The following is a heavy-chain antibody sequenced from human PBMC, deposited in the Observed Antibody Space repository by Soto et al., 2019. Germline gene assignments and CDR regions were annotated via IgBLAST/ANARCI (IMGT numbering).Heavy chain of an antibody. D-gene: IGHD3-10*01. CDR1: GFTFSNYW. CDR2: INSDGTST. Sequence: PGGSLRLSCAASGFTFSNYWIHWVRQAPGKGLVWVSRINSDGTSTSYADSVKGRFTISRDNAKNTLYLQMNSLRVEDTAMYYCARAVRSGSYPYYYYGMDVWGQGTTVTVSS. J-gene: IGHJ6*02. V-gene: IGHV3-74*01. CDR3: ARAVRSGSYPYYYYGMDV.